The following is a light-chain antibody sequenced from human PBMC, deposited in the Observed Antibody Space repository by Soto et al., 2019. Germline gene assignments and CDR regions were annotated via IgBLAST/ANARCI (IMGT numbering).Light chain of an antibody. Sequence: DIQLTQSPATLSSSLVDRATLAFQPSQSISSHLAWYQQKPGQAPWLLIYDASTRATGIPARFSGSGSGTDFTLTISSLQPEDFAVYYCQQHNNWPPITFGQGTRLEIK. CDR2: DAS. CDR3: QQHNNWPPIT. CDR1: QSISSH. J-gene: IGKJ5*01. V-gene: IGKV3-11*01.